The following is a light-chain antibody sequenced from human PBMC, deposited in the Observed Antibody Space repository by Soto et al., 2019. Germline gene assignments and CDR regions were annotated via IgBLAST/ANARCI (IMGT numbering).Light chain of an antibody. V-gene: IGKV1-5*03. CDR3: QQYNSYSPT. Sequence: IQLTQSPSTLSASVGDRVTITCLAIQSISTWLAWYQQEPGKAPKLLIHKASSLQSGVPSRFSGSGSGTDFTLTISSLHPDDFATYYCQQYNSYSPTFGQGTKVDI. CDR1: QSISTW. J-gene: IGKJ1*01. CDR2: KAS.